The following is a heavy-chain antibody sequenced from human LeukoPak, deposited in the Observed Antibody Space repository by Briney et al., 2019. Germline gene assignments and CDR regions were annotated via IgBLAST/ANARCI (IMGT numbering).Heavy chain of an antibody. CDR1: GFAVSSNY. CDR3: ATYYDSSGNAFDI. Sequence: GGSLRLSCAASGFAVSSNYMSWVRQAPGKGPEWVSVIYSGGSTNYADSVKGRFTISRDNSKNTLYLQMNSLRAEDTAVYYCATYYDSSGNAFDIWGQGTMVTVSS. J-gene: IGHJ3*02. V-gene: IGHV3-53*01. CDR2: IYSGGST. D-gene: IGHD3-22*01.